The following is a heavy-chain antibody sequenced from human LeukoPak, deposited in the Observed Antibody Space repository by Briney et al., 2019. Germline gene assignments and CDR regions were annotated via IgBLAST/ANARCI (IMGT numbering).Heavy chain of an antibody. CDR3: ARDYRTYYDFWSGLSQDAFDI. V-gene: IGHV3-7*01. CDR1: GFTFNSYW. Sequence: PGGSLRLSCAASGFTFNSYWMSWVRQAPGKGLEWVANIKQDGSEKYYVDSVKGRFTISRDNAKNSLYLQMNSLRAEDTAVYYCARDYRTYYDFWSGLSQDAFDIWGQGTMVTVSS. D-gene: IGHD3-3*01. CDR2: IKQDGSEK. J-gene: IGHJ3*02.